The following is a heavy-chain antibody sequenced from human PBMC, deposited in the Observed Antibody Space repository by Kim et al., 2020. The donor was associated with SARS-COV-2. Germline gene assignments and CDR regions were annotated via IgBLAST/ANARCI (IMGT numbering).Heavy chain of an antibody. Sequence: SETLSLTCAVYGGSFSGYYWSWIRQPPGKGLEWIGEINHSGSTNYNPSLKSRVTISVDTSKNQFSLKLSSVTAADTAVYYCARSPTSGIAARRAFDIWGQGTMVTVSS. CDR3: ARSPTSGIAARRAFDI. V-gene: IGHV4-34*01. D-gene: IGHD6-6*01. J-gene: IGHJ3*02. CDR1: GGSFSGYY. CDR2: INHSGST.